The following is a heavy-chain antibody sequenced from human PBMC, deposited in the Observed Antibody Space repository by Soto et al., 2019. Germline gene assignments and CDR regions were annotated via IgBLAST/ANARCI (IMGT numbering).Heavy chain of an antibody. CDR3: AKGAARYFAY. CDR2: ISGGIGST. J-gene: IGHJ4*02. Sequence: EVQLLESGGGLVQPGGSLRLSCVASGFSFGTYAMTWVRQVPGKGLEWVSTISGGIGSTFYADSVKGRFTISRDISKKLLFLHMTGLRGEETGNYSCAKGAARYFAYWGRETLVTVS. D-gene: IGHD3-16*01. CDR1: GFSFGTYA. V-gene: IGHV3-23*01.